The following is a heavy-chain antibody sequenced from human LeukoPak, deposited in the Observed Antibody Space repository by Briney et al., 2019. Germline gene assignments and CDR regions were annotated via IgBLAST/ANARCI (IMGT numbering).Heavy chain of an antibody. D-gene: IGHD4-23*01. CDR3: ARDPTVVTLGGYFDS. CDR2: IYYSGTT. J-gene: IGHJ4*02. Sequence: SETLSLTCAVYGGSFSGYYWSCIRQPPGQGLEGSGTIYYSGTTYYNASVKSRVSISLHTSKNQFSLKLSSVNAADTAVYYCARDPTVVTLGGYFDSWGQGTLVTVYS. CDR1: GGSFSGYY. V-gene: IGHV4-34*01.